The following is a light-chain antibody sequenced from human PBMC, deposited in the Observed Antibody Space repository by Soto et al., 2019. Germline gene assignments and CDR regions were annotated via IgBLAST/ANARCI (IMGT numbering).Light chain of an antibody. CDR3: QQYNSYSYT. CDR2: KAS. J-gene: IGKJ2*01. Sequence: DIQMTQSPSTLSASVGDRVTITCRASQSISSWLAWYQQKPGKAPKLLIYKASSLESGVPSRFSGSGSWTEFTLTSSSLQPDDFATYYCQQYNSYSYTFGQGTKLEIK. V-gene: IGKV1-5*03. CDR1: QSISSW.